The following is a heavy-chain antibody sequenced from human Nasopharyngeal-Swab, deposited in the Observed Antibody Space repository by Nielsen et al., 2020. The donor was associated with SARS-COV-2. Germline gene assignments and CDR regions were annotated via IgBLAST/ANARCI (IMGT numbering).Heavy chain of an antibody. CDR1: GFTFSSYE. Sequence: GESLKISCAASGFTFSSYEMSWVRQAPGKGLEWVSYISSSGSTIYYADSVKGRFTISRDNAKNSLYLQMNSLRAEDTAVYYCARDQLRSSGYYTLGAFDIWGQGTMVTVSS. V-gene: IGHV3-48*03. J-gene: IGHJ3*02. CDR2: ISSSGSTI. D-gene: IGHD3-22*01. CDR3: ARDQLRSSGYYTLGAFDI.